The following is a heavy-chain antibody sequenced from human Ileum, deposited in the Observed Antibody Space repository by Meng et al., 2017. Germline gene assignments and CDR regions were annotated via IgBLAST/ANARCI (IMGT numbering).Heavy chain of an antibody. CDR1: GSSVSSPYY. CDR2: VSHTATT. CDR3: ASDIAFAWFYY. Sequence: SETLSLTCAVSGSSVSSPYYWGWIRQPPGKGLEWIGTVSHTATTYYNSSLRNRVTISLDTSKNQFSLRLNSVTAADTAVYYCASDIAFAWFYYWGQGTLVTFSS. J-gene: IGHJ4*02. V-gene: IGHV4-38-2*01. D-gene: IGHD2-15*01.